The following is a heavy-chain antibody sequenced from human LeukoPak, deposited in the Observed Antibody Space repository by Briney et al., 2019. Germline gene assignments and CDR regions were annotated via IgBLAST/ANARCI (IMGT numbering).Heavy chain of an antibody. D-gene: IGHD3-10*01. Sequence: GESLKISCKGSEFSFTSYWIAWVCQMPGRGLEYMAIIYPADGDTRYSPSFQGQVTISADTSISTAYLQWSSLKASDTAIYFCARLRSGYGSGSFDYWGQGTLITVSS. CDR2: IYPADGDT. V-gene: IGHV5-51*01. CDR1: EFSFTSYW. CDR3: ARLRSGYGSGSFDY. J-gene: IGHJ4*02.